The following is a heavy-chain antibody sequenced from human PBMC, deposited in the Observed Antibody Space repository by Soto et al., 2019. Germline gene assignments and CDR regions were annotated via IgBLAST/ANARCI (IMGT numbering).Heavy chain of an antibody. D-gene: IGHD6-19*01. V-gene: IGHV4-61*01. J-gene: IGHJ4*02. CDR1: GGSVSSGSYY. CDR3: ARYPGIAVAGFDY. Sequence: QVQLQESGPGLVKPSETLSLTCTVSGGSVSSGSYYWSWIRQPPGKGLEWIGYIYYSGSTNYNPSPKSRVTISVDTSKNQFSLKLSSVTAADTAVYYCARYPGIAVAGFDYWGQGTLVTVSS. CDR2: IYYSGST.